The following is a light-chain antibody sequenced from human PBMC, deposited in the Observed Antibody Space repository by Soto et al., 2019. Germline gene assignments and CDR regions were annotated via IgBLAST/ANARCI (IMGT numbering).Light chain of an antibody. J-gene: IGKJ5*01. Sequence: DIVLTQSPGTLSLSPGERATLSCRASQSVRGTSLAWYQQKPGQAPRLLIYASSNRATGIPDRFSGSASGTDFTLTINRLEPEDFAVYYCQLYGISPHFGQGTRLEIK. CDR1: QSVRGTS. CDR2: ASS. CDR3: QLYGISPH. V-gene: IGKV3-20*01.